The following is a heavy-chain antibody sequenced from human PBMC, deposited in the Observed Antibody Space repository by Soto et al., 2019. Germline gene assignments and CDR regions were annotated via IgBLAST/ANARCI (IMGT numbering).Heavy chain of an antibody. CDR2: IYDSGST. CDR3: ARDAKAVTGRLFDY. V-gene: IGHV4-31*03. CDR1: GGSISSGRYY. Sequence: QVQLQESGPGLVKPSQTLSLTCTVSGGSISSGRYYWSWIRQHPGKGLQWIGYIYDSGSTYYNPSLKSRVTMSVDTSKNQVPLRLSPLTAAGTAVDYFARDAKAVTGRLFDYWGQGTLVTVSS. J-gene: IGHJ4*02. D-gene: IGHD6-19*01.